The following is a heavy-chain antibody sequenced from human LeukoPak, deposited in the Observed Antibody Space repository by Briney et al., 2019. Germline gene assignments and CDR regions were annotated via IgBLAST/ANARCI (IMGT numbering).Heavy chain of an antibody. CDR3: AILYSTNY. V-gene: IGHV3-23*01. D-gene: IGHD6-13*01. Sequence: GGSLRLSYAASGFTFSTYAMTWVSQAPGKGLEWVSGISNSGGFTYYAVSVKGRLTISRDNSKNTLYLQMNSLRAEDTALYYCAILYSTNYWGQGTLVTGPS. CDR2: ISNSGGFT. CDR1: GFTFSTYA. J-gene: IGHJ4*02.